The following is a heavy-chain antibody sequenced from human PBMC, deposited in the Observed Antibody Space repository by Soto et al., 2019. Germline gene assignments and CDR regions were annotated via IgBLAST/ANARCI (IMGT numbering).Heavy chain of an antibody. V-gene: IGHV4-59*01. D-gene: IGHD6-19*01. J-gene: IGHJ6*02. CDR3: ARLTGYSSGWYQGYYYGMDV. CDR2: IYYSGST. CDR1: GGSISSYY. Sequence: SETLSLTCTVSGGSISSYYWSWIRQPPGKGLEWIGYIYYSGSTNYNPSLKSRVTISVDTSKNQFSLKLSSVTAADTAVYYCARLTGYSSGWYQGYYYGMDVWGQGTTVTVSS.